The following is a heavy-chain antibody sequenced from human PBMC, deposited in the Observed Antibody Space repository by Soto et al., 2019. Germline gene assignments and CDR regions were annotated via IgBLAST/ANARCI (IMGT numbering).Heavy chain of an antibody. J-gene: IGHJ6*02. CDR1: GFTFSSYA. CDR3: ARVIEAYSNYGMDV. CDR2: ISGSGGTT. D-gene: IGHD3-16*02. Sequence: GGSLRLSCAASGFTFSSYAMSWVRQAPGKGLEWVSAISGSGGTTDYADSVKGRFTISRDNSKNTLYLQMNSLRAEDTAVYYCARVIEAYSNYGMDVWGQGTTVTVSS. V-gene: IGHV3-23*01.